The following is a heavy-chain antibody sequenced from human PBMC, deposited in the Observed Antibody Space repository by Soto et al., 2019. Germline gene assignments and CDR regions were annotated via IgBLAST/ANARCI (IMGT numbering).Heavy chain of an antibody. V-gene: IGHV2-5*01. CDR2: IYWNDDK. CDR3: AHRLVALGPFDY. CDR1: GFSLSTSGVG. J-gene: IGHJ4*02. D-gene: IGHD1-26*01. Sequence: GSGPTLVNPTQTLTLTCTFSGFSLSTSGVGVGWIRQPPGKALERLALIYWNDDKRYSPSLKSRLTITKDTSKNQVVLTMTNMDLVDTATYYCAHRLVALGPFDYWGQGTLVTVSS.